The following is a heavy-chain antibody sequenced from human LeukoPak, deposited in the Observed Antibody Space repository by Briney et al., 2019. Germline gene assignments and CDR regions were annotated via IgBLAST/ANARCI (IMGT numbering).Heavy chain of an antibody. CDR2: IYYSGST. Sequence: SETLSLTCIVSGGSISSNNHWGWIRQPPGKGLEWIGNIYYSGSTYYNPSLKSRVTISVDTSKNQFSLKLSSVTAADTAMYYCGRQGLSDYWPDYWGQGTLVTVSS. J-gene: IGHJ4*02. CDR3: GRQGLSDYWPDY. D-gene: IGHD3-3*01. V-gene: IGHV4-39*01. CDR1: GGSISSNNH.